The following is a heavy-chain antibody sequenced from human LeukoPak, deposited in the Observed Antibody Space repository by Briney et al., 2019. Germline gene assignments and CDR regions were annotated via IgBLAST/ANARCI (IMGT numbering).Heavy chain of an antibody. V-gene: IGHV3-74*01. CDR3: ARGGYYGAGSLDY. CDR2: INTDGSST. D-gene: IGHD3-10*01. CDR1: GFTFSSYW. J-gene: IGHJ4*02. Sequence: GRSLRLSCAASGFTFSSYWMHWVRQAPGKGLVWISRINTDGSSTTYADSVKGRFTIYRDNAKNTLYLQMNSLRAEDTAVYYCARGGYYGAGSLDYWGQGTLVTVSS.